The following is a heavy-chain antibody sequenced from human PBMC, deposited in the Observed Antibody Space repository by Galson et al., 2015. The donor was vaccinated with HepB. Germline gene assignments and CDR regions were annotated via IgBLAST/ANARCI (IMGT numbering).Heavy chain of an antibody. CDR3: ARSASSTPGYFQH. V-gene: IGHV2-70*11. CDR1: GFSLRTSGMC. D-gene: IGHD2-2*01. J-gene: IGHJ1*01. CDR2: IDWDDDK. Sequence: PALVKPPQTLTLTCTFSGFSLRTSGMCVSWIRQPPGKALEWLARIDWDDDKYYSTSLKTRLTISKDTSKNQVVLTMTNMDSVDTATYYCARSASSTPGYFQHWGQGTLVTVSS.